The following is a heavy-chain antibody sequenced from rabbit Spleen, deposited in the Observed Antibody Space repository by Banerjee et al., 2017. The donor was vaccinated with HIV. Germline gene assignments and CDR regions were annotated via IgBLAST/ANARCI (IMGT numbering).Heavy chain of an antibody. J-gene: IGHJ3*01. CDR2: IYAGSSDWT. Sequence: EESGGDLVKPEGSLTLTCTASGFSFSSSYWICWVRQAPGKGLEWIACIYAGSSDWTYYATWAKGRFAISKTSSTTVTLQMTSLTVADTATYFCVRGASSSGYYSLWGQGTLVTVS. CDR1: GFSFSSSYW. CDR3: VRGASSSGYYSL. V-gene: IGHV1S45*01. D-gene: IGHD1-1*01.